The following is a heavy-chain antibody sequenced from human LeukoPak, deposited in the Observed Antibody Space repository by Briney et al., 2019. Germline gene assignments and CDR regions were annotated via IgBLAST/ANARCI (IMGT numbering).Heavy chain of an antibody. CDR3: ARDGVGATPAGLFNY. D-gene: IGHD1-26*01. Sequence: SETLSLTCTVSGGSISSGSYYWSWIRQPAGKGLEWIGRIYTSGSTNYNPSLKSRVTIPVDTSKNQFSLKLSSVTAADTAVYYCARDGVGATPAGLFNYWGQGTLVTVSS. J-gene: IGHJ4*02. V-gene: IGHV4-61*02. CDR2: IYTSGST. CDR1: GGSISSGSYY.